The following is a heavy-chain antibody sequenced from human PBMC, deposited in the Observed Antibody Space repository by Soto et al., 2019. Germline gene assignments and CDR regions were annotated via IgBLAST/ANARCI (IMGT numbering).Heavy chain of an antibody. CDR1: GFTFSGSA. CDR3: TTTLPAIVVVPAAHFDY. Sequence: GGSLRLSCAASGFTFSGSAMHWVRQAAGKGLEWVGRIRSKANSYATAYAASVKGRFTISRDDSKNTAYLQMNSLKTEDTAVYYCTTTLPAIVVVPAAHFDYWGQGTLVTVSS. D-gene: IGHD2-2*01. J-gene: IGHJ4*02. CDR2: IRSKANSYAT. V-gene: IGHV3-73*01.